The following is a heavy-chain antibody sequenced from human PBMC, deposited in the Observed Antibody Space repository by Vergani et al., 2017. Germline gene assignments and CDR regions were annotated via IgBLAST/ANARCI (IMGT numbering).Heavy chain of an antibody. D-gene: IGHD2-15*01. CDR3: ARLRAPCSGGSCYTVARVYFDY. V-gene: IGHV1-69*01. J-gene: IGHJ4*02. CDR2: IIPIFGTA. CDR1: GGTFSSYA. Sequence: QVQLVQSGAEVKKPGASVKVSCKASGGTFSSYAISWVRQAPGQGLEWMGGIIPIFGTANYAQKFQGRVTITADESTSTAYMELSSLRSEDTAVYYCARLRAPCSGGSCYTVARVYFDYWGQGTLVTVSS.